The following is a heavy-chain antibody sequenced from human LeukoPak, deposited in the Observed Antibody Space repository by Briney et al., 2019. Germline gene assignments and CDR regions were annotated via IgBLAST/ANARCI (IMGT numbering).Heavy chain of an antibody. J-gene: IGHJ5*02. V-gene: IGHV4-59*08. CDR3: ARRAGYCSSTSCYGSLSWFDP. CDR1: GGSISSYY. CDR2: IYYSGST. Sequence: PSETLSLTCTVSGGSISSYYWSWIRQPPGKGLEWIGYIYYSGSTNYNPSLKSRVTISVDTSKNQFSLKLSSVTAADTAVYYCARRAGYCSSTSCYGSLSWFDPWGQGTLVTVSS. D-gene: IGHD2-2*01.